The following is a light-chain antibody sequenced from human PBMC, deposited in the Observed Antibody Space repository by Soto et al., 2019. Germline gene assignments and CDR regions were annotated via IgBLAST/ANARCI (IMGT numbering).Light chain of an antibody. J-gene: IGKJ1*01. CDR2: DAS. Sequence: IVMAQSPATLSVSPGERVTLSCRVSQSVDSNFAWYQQRPGQAPRLLISDASNRATGIPARFSGSGSGTDFTLTISSLEPEDFAVYYCQQRSNWPTFGQGTKVDI. CDR3: QQRSNWPT. V-gene: IGKV3-11*01. CDR1: QSVDSN.